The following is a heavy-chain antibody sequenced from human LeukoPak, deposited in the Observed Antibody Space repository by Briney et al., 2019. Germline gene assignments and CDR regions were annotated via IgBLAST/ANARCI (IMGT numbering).Heavy chain of an antibody. CDR3: ARYRSGTAGATGYYYMDV. CDR1: GFTFSSYW. J-gene: IGHJ6*03. V-gene: IGHV3-7*01. CDR2: IKQDGSEK. D-gene: IGHD1-26*01. Sequence: GGSLRLSCAASGFTFSSYWMSWVRQAPGKGLEWVANIKQDGSEKYYVDSVKGRFTLSRDNAKNSLYLQMNSLRAEDTAVYYCARYRSGTAGATGYYYMDVWGKGTTVTVSS.